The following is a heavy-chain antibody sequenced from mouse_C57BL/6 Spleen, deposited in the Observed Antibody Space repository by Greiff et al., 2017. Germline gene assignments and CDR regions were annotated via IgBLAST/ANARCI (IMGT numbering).Heavy chain of an antibody. Sequence: VKLVESGPELVKPGASVKISCKASGYAFSSSWMNWVKQRPGKGLEWIGRIYPGDGDTNYNGKFKGKATLTADKSSSTAYMQLSSLTSEDSAVFFCARSKYYRRSLFDCWGQGTTPTVPS. J-gene: IGHJ2*01. V-gene: IGHV1-82*01. CDR2: IYPGDGDT. D-gene: IGHD1-1*01. CDR1: GYAFSSSW. CDR3: ARSKYYRRSLFDC.